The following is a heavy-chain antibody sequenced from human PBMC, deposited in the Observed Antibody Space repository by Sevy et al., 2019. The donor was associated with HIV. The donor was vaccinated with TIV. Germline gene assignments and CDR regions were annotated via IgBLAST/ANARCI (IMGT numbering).Heavy chain of an antibody. Sequence: GGSLRLSCAASGFNFSDHYMEWVRQAPGKGLEWVGRIRNKANSDTTEYAASVKGRFTISRDDSKNSLYLQMNSLKTEDTAVYYCARVPTYGSVTYFLDYWGQGSLVTVSS. CDR2: IRNKANSDTT. D-gene: IGHD3-10*01. CDR3: ARVPTYGSVTYFLDY. V-gene: IGHV3-72*01. J-gene: IGHJ4*02. CDR1: GFNFSDHY.